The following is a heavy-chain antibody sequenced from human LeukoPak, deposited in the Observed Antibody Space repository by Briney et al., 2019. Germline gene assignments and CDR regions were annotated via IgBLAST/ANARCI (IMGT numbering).Heavy chain of an antibody. V-gene: IGHV4-30-4*01. D-gene: IGHD3-10*01. CDR2: ISFSGST. CDR1: GDSISSGDYY. Sequence: PSQTLSLTCTVSGDSISSGDYYWSWIRQPPGKGLEWIGYISFSGSTYYNPSLKSRLTISVDTSKNQFSLKLNSVTAADTAVYYCARTGITFYYASGAFDYWGQGTLVTVSS. CDR3: ARTGITFYYASGAFDY. J-gene: IGHJ4*02.